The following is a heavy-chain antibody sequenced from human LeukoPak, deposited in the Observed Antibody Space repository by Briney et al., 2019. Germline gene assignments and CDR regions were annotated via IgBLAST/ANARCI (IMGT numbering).Heavy chain of an antibody. CDR2: IKQDGSEK. D-gene: IGHD2-21*01. CDR1: GFTFSSYW. J-gene: IGHJ6*03. V-gene: IGHV3-7*01. Sequence: PGGSLRLSCAASGFTFSSYWMSWVRQAPGKGLEWVANIKQDGSEKYYVDSVKGRFTISRDNAKNSLYLQMNSLRAEDTAVYYCAKDGEAYYGGDCSAYSYYYMDVWGKGTTVTVSS. CDR3: AKDGEAYYGGDCSAYSYYYMDV.